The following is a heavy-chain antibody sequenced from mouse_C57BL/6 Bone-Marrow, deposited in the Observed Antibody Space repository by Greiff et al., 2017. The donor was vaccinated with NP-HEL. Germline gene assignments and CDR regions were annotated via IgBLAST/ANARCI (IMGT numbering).Heavy chain of an antibody. D-gene: IGHD4-1*01. CDR3: VRSGTGYFDV. Sequence: EVQLVESGGGLVQPKGSLKLSCAASGFSFNTYAMNWVRQAPGKGLEWVARIRSKSNNYATYYADSVKDRFTISRDDSESMLYLQMNNVKTEDTAMYYCVRSGTGYFDVWGTGTTVTVSS. J-gene: IGHJ1*03. CDR2: IRSKSNNYAT. V-gene: IGHV10-1*01. CDR1: GFSFNTYA.